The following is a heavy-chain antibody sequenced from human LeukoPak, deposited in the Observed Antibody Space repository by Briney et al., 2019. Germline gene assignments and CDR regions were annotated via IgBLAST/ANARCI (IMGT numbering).Heavy chain of an antibody. V-gene: IGHV4-34*01. Sequence: SGTLSLTCAVCGGSFSGYYWSWIRQPPGKGLEWIGEINHSGSTNYNPSLKSRVTISVDTSKNQFSLKLSSVTAADTAVYYCARGTGYYDSSGYYSFDYWDQGTLVTVSS. CDR1: GGSFSGYY. CDR3: ARGTGYYDSSGYYSFDY. J-gene: IGHJ4*02. D-gene: IGHD3-22*01. CDR2: INHSGST.